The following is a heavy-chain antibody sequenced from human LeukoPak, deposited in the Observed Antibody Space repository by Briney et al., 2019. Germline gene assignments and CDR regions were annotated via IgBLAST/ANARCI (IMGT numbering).Heavy chain of an antibody. CDR2: IRDDGSNK. J-gene: IGHJ4*02. V-gene: IGHV3-33*01. Sequence: GGSLRLSCAASGFTFSDYGMYWVRQAPGKGLEWVEVIRDDGSNKYYADSVKGRFTISRDNAKNTLYLQMNSLRAEDTAVYYCARDQAGTTNAIDYWGQGTLVTVSS. D-gene: IGHD1/OR15-1a*01. CDR3: ARDQAGTTNAIDY. CDR1: GFTFSDYG.